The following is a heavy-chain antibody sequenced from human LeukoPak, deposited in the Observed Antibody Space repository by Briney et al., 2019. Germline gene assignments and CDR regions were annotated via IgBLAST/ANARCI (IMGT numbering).Heavy chain of an antibody. V-gene: IGHV1-2*02. CDR2: INPNSGGT. J-gene: IGHJ4*02. CDR3: AYGSGSYSQEYSY. D-gene: IGHD3-10*01. Sequence: EASVKVSCKASGYTFTGYYMHWVRQAPGQGLEWMGWINPNSGGTNYAQKLQGRVTMTTDTSTSTAYMELRSLRSDDTAVYYCAYGSGSYSQEYSYWGQGTLVTVSS. CDR1: GYTFTGYY.